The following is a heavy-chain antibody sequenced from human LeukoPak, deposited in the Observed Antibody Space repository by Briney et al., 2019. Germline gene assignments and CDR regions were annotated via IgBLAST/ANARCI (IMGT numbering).Heavy chain of an antibody. Sequence: GASPQTSCKGFGYSFTSYWIGWGRQLPAKSLEWMGISYPGDSDTRYRPSFQGQVTISADKSISTAYLQWSSLKASDTAMYYCARRMWELLPGLGYYYYYMDVWGKGTTVTVSS. J-gene: IGHJ6*03. CDR2: SYPGDSDT. CDR3: ARRMWELLPGLGYYYYYMDV. CDR1: GYSFTSYW. V-gene: IGHV5-51*01. D-gene: IGHD1-26*01.